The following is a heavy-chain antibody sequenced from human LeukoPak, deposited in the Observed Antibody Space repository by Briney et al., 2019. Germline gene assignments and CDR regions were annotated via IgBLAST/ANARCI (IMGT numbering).Heavy chain of an antibody. J-gene: IGHJ4*02. D-gene: IGHD6-19*01. Sequence: SETLSLTCTVSGVSISSYYWSWIRQPPGKGLEGSGYIYYSGSTNYNPSLKSRVTISVDTSKNQFSLKLSSVTAADTAVYYCARIIHRSGWYGLNYFDYWGQGTLVTVSS. V-gene: IGHV4-59*01. CDR1: GVSISSYY. CDR3: ARIIHRSGWYGLNYFDY. CDR2: IYYSGST.